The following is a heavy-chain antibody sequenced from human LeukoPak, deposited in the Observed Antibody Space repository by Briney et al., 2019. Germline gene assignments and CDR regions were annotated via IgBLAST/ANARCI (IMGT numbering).Heavy chain of an antibody. CDR2: ITGSGGNT. J-gene: IGHJ4*02. D-gene: IGHD3-9*01. CDR1: GFTFSNYA. Sequence: GGSLRLSCAASGFTFSNYAMSWVRQAPGKGLEWVSAITGSGGNTYYEDSVKGRFTIPRDNSKNTVFLQMNSRRAEDTAVYYCAKWGDYDVLTGYYVSDYWGQGTLVTASS. CDR3: AKWGDYDVLTGYYVSDY. V-gene: IGHV3-23*01.